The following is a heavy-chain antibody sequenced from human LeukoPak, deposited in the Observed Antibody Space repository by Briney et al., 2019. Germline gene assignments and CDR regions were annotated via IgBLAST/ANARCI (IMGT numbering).Heavy chain of an antibody. CDR2: MSNGDTTI. D-gene: IGHD3-10*01. CDR3: AKVPGITMVRGVIPVYFDY. V-gene: IGHV3-11*01. Sequence: GGSLRLSCAASGFTFSDYYMSWIRQAPGKGLEWVSYMSNGDTTIYYADSVKGRFTISRDNAKNSLYLQMDSLRAEDTAVYYCAKVPGITMVRGVIPVYFDYWGQGTLVTVSS. CDR1: GFTFSDYY. J-gene: IGHJ4*02.